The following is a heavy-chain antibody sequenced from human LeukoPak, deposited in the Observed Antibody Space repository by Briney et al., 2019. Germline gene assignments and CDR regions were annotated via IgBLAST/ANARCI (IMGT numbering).Heavy chain of an antibody. D-gene: IGHD5/OR15-5a*01. J-gene: IGHJ5*02. V-gene: IGHV4-59*01. CDR3: ARDLYVVT. CDR2: FYSGST. CDR1: GTYIKTYY. Sequence: SETLSLTCSVSGTYIKTYYWSWIRQPPGKGLEWIRYFYSGSTKYNPSLKSRVAISVDTSKNQFSLTLSSVTAADTAVYYCARDLYVVTWGQGTPVTVSS.